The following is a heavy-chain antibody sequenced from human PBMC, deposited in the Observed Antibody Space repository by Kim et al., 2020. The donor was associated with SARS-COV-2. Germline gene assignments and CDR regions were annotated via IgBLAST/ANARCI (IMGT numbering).Heavy chain of an antibody. V-gene: IGHV5-51*01. CDR3: AHGTTWYDWFDP. CDR2: IYPDDSDT. Sequence: GESLKISCKGSGYSFTTNWIAWVRQMPGKGLEWMGIIYPDDSDTRYSPSFQGQVTISADKSISTAFLQWNSLKASDTAMYYCAHGTTWYDWFDPWGQGTLVTVSS. D-gene: IGHD6-13*01. J-gene: IGHJ5*02. CDR1: GYSFTTNW.